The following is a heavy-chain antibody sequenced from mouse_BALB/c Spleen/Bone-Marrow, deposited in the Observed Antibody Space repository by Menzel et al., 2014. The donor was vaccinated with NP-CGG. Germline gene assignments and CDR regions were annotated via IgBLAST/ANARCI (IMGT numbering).Heavy chain of an antibody. CDR1: GFTFSDYY. CDR2: ISNGGGST. D-gene: IGHD1-1*01. J-gene: IGHJ4*01. CDR3: ARRRSLSYAMYY. V-gene: IGHV5-12*02. Sequence: EVKLAASGGGLVHPGGSLILSCATSGFTFSDYYMYWVRQTPEKRLEWVVYISNGGGSTFYSDTAKGRFTISIDNAKNPLCLQVSRLKSNGTARYYCARRRSLSYAMYYWVQATSVTVSS.